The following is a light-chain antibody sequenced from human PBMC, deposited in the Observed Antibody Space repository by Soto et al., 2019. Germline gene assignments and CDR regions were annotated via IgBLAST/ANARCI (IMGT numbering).Light chain of an antibody. CDR2: KAS. Sequence: DIQLTQSPDILSASVGDRVTITCRASQSISRWLAWYQQKPGKAPKLLIYKASNLENGVPSRFRGSVSGTEFTLTISCLQPDYFASYSCHHYDSDPTFGGGTKV. CDR1: QSISRW. J-gene: IGKJ4*01. V-gene: IGKV1-5*03. CDR3: HHYDSDPT.